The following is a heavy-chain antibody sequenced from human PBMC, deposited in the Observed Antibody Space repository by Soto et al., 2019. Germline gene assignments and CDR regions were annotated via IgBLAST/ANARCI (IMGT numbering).Heavy chain of an antibody. CDR1: GGSISSYY. D-gene: IGHD3-10*01. CDR2: IYYSGST. J-gene: IGHJ4*02. CDR3: ARHAEVLWFGELVFDY. V-gene: IGHV4-59*08. Sequence: QVQLQESGPGLVKPSETLSLTCTVSGGSISSYYWSWIRQPPGKGLEWIGYIYYSGSTNYNPSLKSRVTIAVDTSQSQFSLKLSSVTAADTAVYYCARHAEVLWFGELVFDYWGQGTLVTVSS.